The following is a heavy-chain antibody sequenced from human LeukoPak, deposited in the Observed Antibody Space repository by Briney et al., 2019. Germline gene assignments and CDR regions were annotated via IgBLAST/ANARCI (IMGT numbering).Heavy chain of an antibody. CDR3: ARRRYNWNAIDY. J-gene: IGHJ4*02. D-gene: IGHD1-20*01. V-gene: IGHV3-11*01. Sequence: LSLTCAVYGESFSDYYMSWIRQAPGKGLEWVSYISSSGSTLYYADSVKGRITISRDNAKNSLYLQMNSLRAEDTAVYYCARRRYNWNAIDYWGQGTLVTVSS. CDR1: GESFSDYY. CDR2: ISSSGSTL.